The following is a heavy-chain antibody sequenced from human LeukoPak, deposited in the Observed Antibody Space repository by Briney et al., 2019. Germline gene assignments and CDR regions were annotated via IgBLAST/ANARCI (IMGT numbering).Heavy chain of an antibody. V-gene: IGHV1-2*02. J-gene: IGHJ6*03. CDR2: INPNSGGT. D-gene: IGHD4-17*01. Sequence: ASVKVSCKASGYTFTSYGISWVRQAPGQGLEWMGWINPNSGGTNYAQKFQGRVTMTRDTSISTAYMELSRLRSDDTAVYYCARGYGDYGGAMDVWGKGTTVTISS. CDR3: ARGYGDYGGAMDV. CDR1: GYTFTSYG.